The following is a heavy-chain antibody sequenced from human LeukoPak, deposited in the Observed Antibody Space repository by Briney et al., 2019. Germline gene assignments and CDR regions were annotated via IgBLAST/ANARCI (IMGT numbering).Heavy chain of an antibody. J-gene: IGHJ4*02. CDR3: AKDIRDFDWSYFDY. CDR1: GFTFDDYA. D-gene: IGHD3-9*01. Sequence: GGPLRLSCAASGFTFDDYAMHWVRQAPGKGLEWVSGISWNSGSIGYADSVKGRFTISRDNAKNSLYLQMNSLRAEDTALYYCAKDIRDFDWSYFDYWGQGTLVTVSS. V-gene: IGHV3-9*01. CDR2: ISWNSGSI.